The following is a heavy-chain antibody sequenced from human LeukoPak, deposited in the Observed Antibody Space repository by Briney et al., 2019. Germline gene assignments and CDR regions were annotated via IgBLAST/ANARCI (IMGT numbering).Heavy chain of an antibody. Sequence: PGGSLRLSCAASGFTFSSYSMNWVRQAPGKGLEWVSSISSSSSYIYYADSVKGRFTISRDNAKNSLYPQMNSLRAEDTAVYYCARVRAVAGLFDYWGQGTLVTVSS. CDR3: ARVRAVAGLFDY. J-gene: IGHJ4*02. V-gene: IGHV3-21*01. CDR2: ISSSSSYI. D-gene: IGHD6-19*01. CDR1: GFTFSSYS.